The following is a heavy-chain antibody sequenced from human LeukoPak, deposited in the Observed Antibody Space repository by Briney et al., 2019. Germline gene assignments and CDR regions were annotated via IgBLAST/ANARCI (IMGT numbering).Heavy chain of an antibody. V-gene: IGHV1-18*01. J-gene: IGHJ5*02. CDR1: GYTFTSYG. CDR3: ARGVLIVGASVGLRADP. CDR2: ISAYNGNT. D-gene: IGHD1-26*01. Sequence: EASVKVSCKASGYTFTSYGISWVRQAPGQGLEWMGWISAYNGNTNYAQKLQGRVTMTTDTSTSTAYMELSSLRSEDTAVYYCARGVLIVGASVGLRADPWGQGTLVTVSS.